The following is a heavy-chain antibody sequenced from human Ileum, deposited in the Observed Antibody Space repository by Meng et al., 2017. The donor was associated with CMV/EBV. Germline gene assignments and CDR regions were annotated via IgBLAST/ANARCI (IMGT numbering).Heavy chain of an antibody. CDR1: GGSINSGNSY. CDR3: ASELGN. CDR2: IYTSGST. V-gene: IGHV4-61*02. J-gene: IGHJ4*02. Sequence: QVPLQGSGPGLVNLSPPLSLACSGSGGSINSGNSYWSWIRQPGGQGLEWIGRIYTSGSTEYNPSLKSRVTISVDTSNNQFSLKLSSVTAADTAVYYCASELGNWGQGTLVTVSS.